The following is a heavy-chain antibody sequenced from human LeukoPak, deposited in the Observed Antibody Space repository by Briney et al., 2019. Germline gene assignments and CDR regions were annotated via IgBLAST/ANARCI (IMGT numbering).Heavy chain of an antibody. CDR3: ARGTSDWAYYYYGMDV. J-gene: IGHJ6*02. CDR2: IYYSGST. CDR1: GGSISSYY. Sequence: SETLSPTCTVSGGSISSYYWSWIRQPPGKGLEWIGYIYYSGSTNYNPSLKSRVTISVDTSKNQFSLKLSSVTAADTAVYYCARGTSDWAYYYYGMDVWGQGTTVTVSS. D-gene: IGHD2-21*02. V-gene: IGHV4-59*01.